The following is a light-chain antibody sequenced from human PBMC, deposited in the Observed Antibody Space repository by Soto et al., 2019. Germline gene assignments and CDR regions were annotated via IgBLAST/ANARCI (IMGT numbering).Light chain of an antibody. CDR3: QQYGSSPPFT. J-gene: IGKJ3*01. CDR1: QTITSNF. Sequence: EIVLTQSPGTLSLSPGERATLSCRASQTITSNFLAWYQQKPGQAPRLLMYGASSRATGIPDRFSGGGSETAFTLTISRLEPEDFAVYYCQQYGSSPPFTFGPGTKVDIK. V-gene: IGKV3-20*01. CDR2: GAS.